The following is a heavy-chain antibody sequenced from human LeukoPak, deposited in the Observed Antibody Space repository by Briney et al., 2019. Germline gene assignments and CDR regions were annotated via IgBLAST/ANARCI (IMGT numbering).Heavy chain of an antibody. Sequence: PSETLSLTCSVSGGSISGYYWSWIRQPPGQGLEWIGYIYYSGSTNYNPSLKSRVTISIDTSKNQFSLKLTSVTAADTAVYYCARSYDSRGYYYYGMDVWGQGTTVTVSS. CDR2: IYYSGST. V-gene: IGHV4-59*01. CDR3: ARSYDSRGYYYYGMDV. CDR1: GGSISGYY. D-gene: IGHD3-22*01. J-gene: IGHJ6*02.